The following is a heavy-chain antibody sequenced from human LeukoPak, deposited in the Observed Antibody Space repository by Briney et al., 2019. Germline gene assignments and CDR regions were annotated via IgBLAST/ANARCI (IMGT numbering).Heavy chain of an antibody. V-gene: IGHV3-9*01. Sequence: GGSLRHSCAASGFTFDDYAMHWVRQAPGKGLEWVSGISWNSGSIGYADSVKGRFTISRDNAKNSLYLQMNSLRAEDTALYYCAKDLTLDSGRGMDVWGQGTTVTVSS. CDR1: GFTFDDYA. D-gene: IGHD2-15*01. J-gene: IGHJ6*02. CDR3: AKDLTLDSGRGMDV. CDR2: ISWNSGSI.